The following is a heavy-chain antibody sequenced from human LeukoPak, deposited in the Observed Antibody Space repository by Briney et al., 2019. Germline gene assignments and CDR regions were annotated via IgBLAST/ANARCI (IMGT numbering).Heavy chain of an antibody. Sequence: SETLSLTCTVSGGSISSYYWSWIRQPPGKGLEWIGYIYASGSTNYNPSLKSRVTISVDTSKNQFSLKLSSVTAADTAVYYCARQVRDAFDIWGQGTMVTVSS. CDR2: IYASGST. CDR1: GGSISSYY. D-gene: IGHD3-10*01. J-gene: IGHJ3*02. V-gene: IGHV4-4*09. CDR3: ARQVRDAFDI.